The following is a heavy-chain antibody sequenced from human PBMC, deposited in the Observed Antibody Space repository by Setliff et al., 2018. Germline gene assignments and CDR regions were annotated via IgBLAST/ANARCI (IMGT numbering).Heavy chain of an antibody. Sequence: GGSLRHSCATSGFTFSDYYVSWIRQTPGKGLEWVAYISSSGTYSYYADSVKGRFTISRDDSKNTLYLQMNSLRAEDTAVYYCAKEKYSSTWYERKPFDCWGQGTLVTVSS. CDR2: ISSSGTYS. CDR1: GFTFSDYY. D-gene: IGHD6-13*01. J-gene: IGHJ4*02. CDR3: AKEKYSSTWYERKPFDC. V-gene: IGHV3-11*05.